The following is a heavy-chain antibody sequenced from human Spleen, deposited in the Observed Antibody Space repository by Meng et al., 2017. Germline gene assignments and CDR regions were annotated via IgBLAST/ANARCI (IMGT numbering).Heavy chain of an antibody. CDR1: GFTFSSYA. V-gene: IGHV3-23*01. J-gene: IGHJ4*02. CDR3: AKDPPRYSSGWYGIDF. D-gene: IGHD6-19*01. CDR2: ISGSGSST. Sequence: GESLKISCAASGFTFSSYAMSWVRQAPGKGLEWVSTISGSGSSTYYGDSVKGRFTISRDNSKNTLYLQMNSLRAEDTALYYCAKDPPRYSSGWYGIDFWGQGTLVTVSS.